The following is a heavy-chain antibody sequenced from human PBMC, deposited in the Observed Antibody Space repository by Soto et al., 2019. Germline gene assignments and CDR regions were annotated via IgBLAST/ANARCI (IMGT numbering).Heavy chain of an antibody. CDR1: GFAFDDYA. D-gene: IGHD4-17*01. V-gene: IGHV3-9*01. J-gene: IGHJ4*02. Sequence: EVQLVESGGGLVQPGRSLRLSCAASGFAFDDYAMHWVRQAPGKGLGWVSGISWNSGNIGYADDVKGRFTISRDNAKSSLYLQMNSLRPEDTALYYCAIFRTGTTPFDYWGQGTLVTVSS. CDR2: ISWNSGNI. CDR3: AIFRTGTTPFDY.